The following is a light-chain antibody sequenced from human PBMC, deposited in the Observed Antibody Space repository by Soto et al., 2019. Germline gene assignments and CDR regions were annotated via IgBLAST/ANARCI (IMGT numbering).Light chain of an antibody. Sequence: QSALTQPPSASGSPGQSVTISCTGTSSDVGGYNYVSWYQQHPGKAPKLMIYEVSKRPSGVPDRFSGSKSGNTASLTLSGPQAEDEADYYCSSYAGSNIVVFGGGTKLTVL. J-gene: IGLJ2*01. CDR2: EVS. V-gene: IGLV2-8*01. CDR3: SSYAGSNIVV. CDR1: SSDVGGYNY.